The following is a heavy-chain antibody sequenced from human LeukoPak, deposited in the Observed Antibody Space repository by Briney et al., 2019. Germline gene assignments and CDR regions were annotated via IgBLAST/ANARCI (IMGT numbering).Heavy chain of an antibody. CDR1: GFSFADYT. V-gene: IGHV3-43*01. D-gene: IGHD5-18*01. CDR2: INWDGGRT. J-gene: IGHJ4*02. CDR3: ARDKTRGLRYSYSKSGNYFDY. Sequence: GGSLRLSCAASGFSFADYTMHWVRQAPGKGLEWVSLINWDGGRTYYADSVKGRFTISRDNAKNSLYLQMNSLRAEDTAVYSCARDKTRGLRYSYSKSGNYFDYWGQGTLVTVSS.